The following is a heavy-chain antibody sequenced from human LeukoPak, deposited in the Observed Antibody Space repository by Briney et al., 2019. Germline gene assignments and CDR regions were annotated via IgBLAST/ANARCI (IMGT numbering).Heavy chain of an antibody. CDR1: GGSIYGFY. CDR2: VYFSGST. D-gene: IGHD5-18*01. J-gene: IGHJ6*04. V-gene: IGHV4-59*01. CDR3: ARGYGRQTNSGMDV. Sequence: SETLSLTCAVSGGSIYGFYWSWIRQFPEKGLERIGYVYFSGSTNYNPSLESRVTISIDTSKNQFSLKLSSVTAADTAVYYCARGYGRQTNSGMDVWGKGSTVTVSA.